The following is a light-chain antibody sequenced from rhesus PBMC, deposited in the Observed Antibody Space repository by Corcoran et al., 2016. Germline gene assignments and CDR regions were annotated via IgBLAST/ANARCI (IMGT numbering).Light chain of an antibody. Sequence: DIQMTQSPSSLSASVGDTVTITCRASQSISSWLAWYQQTPGKAPKLLIYKASSLQTGVPSRFSGSGFGTELTLNISSLQSEDFATYYCKQYSSRITFGGGTKVELK. V-gene: IGKV1-22*01. CDR3: KQYSSRIT. CDR1: QSISSW. J-gene: IGKJ4*01. CDR2: KAS.